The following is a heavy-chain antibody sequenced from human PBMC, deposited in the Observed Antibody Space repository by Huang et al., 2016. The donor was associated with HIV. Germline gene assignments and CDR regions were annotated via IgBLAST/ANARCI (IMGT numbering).Heavy chain of an antibody. D-gene: IGHD3-10*01. CDR3: VRESLYFGDFLFDH. CDR1: GFTFTNYG. Sequence: QVQLVQSGAEVKRPGASLKVSCKTSGFTFTNYGFSWGRQAPGQGLEWLGWVSANSGDINYKVKFEGRVSMTTDTTSGTAYMELRRQTSDDTATYYCVRESLYFGDFLFDHWGQGTPVTVSA. J-gene: IGHJ4*02. CDR2: VSANSGDI. V-gene: IGHV1-18*04.